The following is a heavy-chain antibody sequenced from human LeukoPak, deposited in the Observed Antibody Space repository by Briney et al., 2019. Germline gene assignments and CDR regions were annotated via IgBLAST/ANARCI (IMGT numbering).Heavy chain of an antibody. Sequence: ASVKVSCKVSRYTLTELSMHWVRQAPGKGLEWMGGFDPEDGETIYAQKFQGRVTMTEDTSTDTAYMELSSLRSEDTAVYYCATLCQGAPYYYYGMDVWGQGTTVTVSS. CDR1: RYTLTELS. V-gene: IGHV1-24*01. CDR3: ATLCQGAPYYYYGMDV. J-gene: IGHJ6*02. CDR2: FDPEDGET.